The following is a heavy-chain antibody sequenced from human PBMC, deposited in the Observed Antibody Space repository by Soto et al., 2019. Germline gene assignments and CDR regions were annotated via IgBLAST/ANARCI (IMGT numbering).Heavy chain of an antibody. CDR1: GFTFSDYY. D-gene: IGHD2-2*01. V-gene: IGHV3-11*01. Sequence: GGSLRLSCAASGFTFSDYYMSWIRQAPGKELELVSYISSSGSTIYYADSVKGRFTIARDNAKNSLYLQMNSLRAEDTAVYYCARDKYCSSTSCYPYYYYGMDVWGQETTVTVSS. CDR2: ISSSGSTI. J-gene: IGHJ6*02. CDR3: ARDKYCSSTSCYPYYYYGMDV.